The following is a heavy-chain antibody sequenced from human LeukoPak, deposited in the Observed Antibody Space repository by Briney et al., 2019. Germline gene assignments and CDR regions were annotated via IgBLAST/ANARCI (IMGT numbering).Heavy chain of an antibody. D-gene: IGHD6-25*01. Sequence: GECLRLSCTASGLTFSDCDMNWFRQAPGKGLQWVSSISYMGDHRYYADSAKGRFTISRDNAKNSLYLQMDNLRADDTAVYYCGKAFPPLRVAAAGDYWGQGTLVTVSS. CDR2: ISYMGDHR. J-gene: IGHJ4*02. CDR3: GKAFPPLRVAAAGDY. CDR1: GLTFSDCD. V-gene: IGHV3-21*06.